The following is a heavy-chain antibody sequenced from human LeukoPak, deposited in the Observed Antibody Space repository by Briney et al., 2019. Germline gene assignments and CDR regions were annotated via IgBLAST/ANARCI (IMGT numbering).Heavy chain of an antibody. Sequence: PGGSLRLSCAASGFTFSNYAMSWARQAPGKGLEWVSVISGSGGATYYADSVKGRFTISRDNSKNTLYLQMNSLRAEDTAVYYCAKDGVATITFDYWGQGTLVTVSS. CDR2: ISGSGGAT. CDR1: GFTFSNYA. CDR3: AKDGVATITFDY. D-gene: IGHD5-12*01. V-gene: IGHV3-23*01. J-gene: IGHJ4*02.